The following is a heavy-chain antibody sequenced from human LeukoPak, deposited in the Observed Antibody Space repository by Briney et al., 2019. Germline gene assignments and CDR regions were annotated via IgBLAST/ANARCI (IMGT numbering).Heavy chain of an antibody. D-gene: IGHD3-3*01. CDR2: ISTYTNT. CDR1: GYAITIPA. J-gene: IGHJ4*02. V-gene: IGHV1-18*01. Sequence: ASVKVSCKTSGYAITIPAIAWVRQAPGQGLEWMGWISTYTNTNAAQKFQGRVTMTTDTSTSTAYMELTSLRSDDTAVYYCARCYDFWTGYFDYWGQGTRVTVSS. CDR3: ARCYDFWTGYFDY.